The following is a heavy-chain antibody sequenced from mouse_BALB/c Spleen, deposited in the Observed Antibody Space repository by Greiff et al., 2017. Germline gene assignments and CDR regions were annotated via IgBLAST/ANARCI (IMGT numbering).Heavy chain of an antibody. CDR1: GFTFSSFG. D-gene: IGHD2-3*01. Sequence: DVMLVESGGGLVQPGGSRKLSCAASGFTFSSFGMHWVRQAPEKGLEWVAYISSGSSTIYYADTVKGRFTISRDNPKNTLFLQMTSLRSEDTAMYYCASEGYQFAYWGQGTLVTVSA. CDR3: ASEGYQFAY. V-gene: IGHV5-17*02. CDR2: ISSGSSTI. J-gene: IGHJ3*01.